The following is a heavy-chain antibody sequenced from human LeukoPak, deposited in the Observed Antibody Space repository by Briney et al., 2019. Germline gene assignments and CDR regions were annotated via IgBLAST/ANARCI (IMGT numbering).Heavy chain of an antibody. J-gene: IGHJ4*02. CDR1: GGSISTSNYY. CDR3: ARLVDYDSGSH. CDR2: IYYTGST. D-gene: IGHD3-10*01. Sequence: PSETLSLTCTVSGGSISTSNYYWGWIRQPPGKGLEWIGSIYYTGSTYYNPSLKSRVTISVDTSKNQFSLKLRSVTAADTAVYYCARLVDYDSGSHWGQGTLVTVSS. V-gene: IGHV4-39*01.